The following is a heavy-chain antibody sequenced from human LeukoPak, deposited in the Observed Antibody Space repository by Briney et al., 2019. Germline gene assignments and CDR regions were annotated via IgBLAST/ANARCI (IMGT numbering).Heavy chain of an antibody. CDR1: GFAFSSYA. Sequence: PGGSLRLSCAASGFAFSSYAMSWVRQAPGKGLEWVSAISGGGDSTSYADSVKGRFTISRDTSKNTLYLQMSSLRVEDTALYYCAKSRARREGSSGSIDYWGQGTLVTVSS. J-gene: IGHJ4*02. CDR2: ISGGGDST. CDR3: AKSRARREGSSGSIDY. D-gene: IGHD3-22*01. V-gene: IGHV3-23*01.